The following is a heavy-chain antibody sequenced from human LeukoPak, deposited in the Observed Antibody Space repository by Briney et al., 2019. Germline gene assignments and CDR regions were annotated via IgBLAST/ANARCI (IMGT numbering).Heavy chain of an antibody. CDR3: ARGRAEQWLDGSRIHDY. CDR1: GYTFTSYG. Sequence: VSVKVSCKASGYTFTSYGISWVRRAPGQGLEWMGWISAYNGNTNYAQKLQGRVTMTTDTSTSTAYMELRSPRSDDTAVYYCARGRAEQWLDGSRIHDYWGQGTLVTVSS. CDR2: ISAYNGNT. J-gene: IGHJ4*02. D-gene: IGHD6-19*01. V-gene: IGHV1-18*01.